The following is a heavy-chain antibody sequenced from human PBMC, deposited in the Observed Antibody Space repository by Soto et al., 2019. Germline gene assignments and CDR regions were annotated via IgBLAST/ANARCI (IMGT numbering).Heavy chain of an antibody. V-gene: IGHV2-5*02. CDR2: IYWDDDK. CDR1: GFSLSTSGVG. J-gene: IGHJ4*02. D-gene: IGHD4-17*01. CDR3: ALLNDGDYTF. Sequence: SGPTLVNPTQTLTLTCTFSGFSLSTSGVGVGWIRQPPGKALEWLALIYWDDDKRYSPSLKSRLSIARDTSKDQVFLTMTNMESVDTATYYCALLNDGDYTFWGQGTRVTVSS.